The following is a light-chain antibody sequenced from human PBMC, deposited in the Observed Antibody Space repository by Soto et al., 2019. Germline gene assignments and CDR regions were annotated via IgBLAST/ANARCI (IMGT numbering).Light chain of an antibody. CDR2: DNN. V-gene: IGLV1-51*01. J-gene: IGLJ3*02. Sequence: QSVLTQAPSVSAAPGQKVTISCSGNRSNIGKNFVSWYQQVPGTAPKLLIYDNNQRPSEIPDRFSGPKSGTSATLAITGLQTGDEADYYCGAWDDSLSVVMFGGGTKLTVL. CDR1: RSNIGKNF. CDR3: GAWDDSLSVVM.